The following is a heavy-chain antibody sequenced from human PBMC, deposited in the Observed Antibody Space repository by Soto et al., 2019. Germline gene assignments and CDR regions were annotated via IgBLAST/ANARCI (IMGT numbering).Heavy chain of an antibody. CDR2: IDPSDSYT. J-gene: IGHJ3*02. CDR1: GYSFITYW. CDR3: ARQDRHDAFDI. Sequence: GESLKISCKGSGYSFITYWITWVRQMPGKGLEWLGRIDPSDSYTKYSPSFQGHVTISADKSINTAYLQWSSLKAPDTALYYSARQDRHDAFDIWGQGTMVTVSS. V-gene: IGHV5-10-1*01.